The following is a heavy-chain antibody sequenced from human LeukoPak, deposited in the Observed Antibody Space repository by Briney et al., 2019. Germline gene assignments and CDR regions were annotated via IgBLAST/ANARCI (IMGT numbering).Heavy chain of an antibody. V-gene: IGHV4-39*01. CDR1: GGSLSSSSYY. D-gene: IGHD6-13*01. CDR2: IYYSGST. J-gene: IGHJ4*02. Sequence: PSETLSLTCTVSGGSLSSSSYYWGWIRQPPGKGLEWIGSIYYSGSTYYNPSLKSRVTISVDTSKNQFSLKLSSVTAADTAVYYCARQGDYSSSWYEDYWGQGTLVTVSS. CDR3: ARQGDYSSSWYEDY.